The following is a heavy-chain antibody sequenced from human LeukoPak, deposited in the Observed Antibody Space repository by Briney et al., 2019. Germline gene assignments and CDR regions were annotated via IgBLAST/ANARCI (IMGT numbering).Heavy chain of an antibody. Sequence: PGRSLRLSCVASGFTFRNYGMHWIRQAPGKGLEGVSVIYYDGSKRYYADFVKGRFAISRDNSKNVVYLQMDSLRAEDTAIYYCVRERPTYGLDALDVWGHGTMVTVSS. D-gene: IGHD3-10*01. CDR2: IYYDGSKR. CDR1: GFTFRNYG. V-gene: IGHV3-33*01. CDR3: VRERPTYGLDALDV. J-gene: IGHJ3*01.